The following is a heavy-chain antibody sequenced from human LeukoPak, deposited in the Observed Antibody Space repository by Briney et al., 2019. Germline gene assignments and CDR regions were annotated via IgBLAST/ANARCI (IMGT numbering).Heavy chain of an antibody. V-gene: IGHV3-23*01. CDR1: GFAFSSYA. J-gene: IGHJ4*02. D-gene: IGHD3-22*01. Sequence: PGGSLRLSCAASGFAFSSYAMSWLRQAPGKGLEWVSAISGSGGSTYYADSVKGRCTIFRDNSKNTLYLQMNSLRAEDTAIYYCAKGPYYYDSSGYYDYWGQGTLVTVSS. CDR3: AKGPYYYDSSGYYDY. CDR2: ISGSGGST.